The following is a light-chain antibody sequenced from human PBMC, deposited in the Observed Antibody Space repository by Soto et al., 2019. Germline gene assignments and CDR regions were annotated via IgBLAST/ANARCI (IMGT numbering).Light chain of an antibody. CDR3: QSFDSSLSAYV. J-gene: IGLJ1*01. CDR2: DDS. V-gene: IGLV1-40*01. Sequence: QSVLTQPPSVSGAPGQRVTISYTGSSSNIGAGYDLHWYQHLPGTAPKLLIYDDSNRPSGVPDRFSGSRSGTSASLAITGLQAEDEADYYCQSFDSSLSAYVFGTGTKLTVL. CDR1: SSNIGAGYD.